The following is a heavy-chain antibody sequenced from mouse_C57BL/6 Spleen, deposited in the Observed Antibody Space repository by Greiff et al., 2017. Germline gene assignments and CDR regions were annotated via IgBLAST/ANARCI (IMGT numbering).Heavy chain of an antibody. V-gene: IGHV5-16*01. CDR2: INYDGSST. D-gene: IGHD3-3*01. CDR3: AREGLGQGYFDY. Sequence: EVQRVESEGGLVQPGSSMKLSCTASGFTFSDYYMAWVRQVPEKGLEWVANINYDGSSTYYLDSLKSRFIISRDNAKNILYLQMSSLKSEDTATYYCAREGLGQGYFDYWGQGTTLTVSS. J-gene: IGHJ2*01. CDR1: GFTFSDYY.